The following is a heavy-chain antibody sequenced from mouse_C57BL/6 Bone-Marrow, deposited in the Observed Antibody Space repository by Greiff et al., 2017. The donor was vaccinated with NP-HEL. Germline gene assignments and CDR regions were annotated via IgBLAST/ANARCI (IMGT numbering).Heavy chain of an antibody. V-gene: IGHV5-6*01. CDR3: ARQRLLLRRFAY. D-gene: IGHD1-1*01. Sequence: EVKLVESGGDLVKPGGSLKLSCAASGFTFSSYGMSWVRQTPDKRLEWVATISSGGSYTYYPDSVKGRFTISRDNAKNTLYLQMSSLKSEDTAMYYCARQRLLLRRFAYWGQGTLVTVSA. CDR1: GFTFSSYG. J-gene: IGHJ3*01. CDR2: ISSGGSYT.